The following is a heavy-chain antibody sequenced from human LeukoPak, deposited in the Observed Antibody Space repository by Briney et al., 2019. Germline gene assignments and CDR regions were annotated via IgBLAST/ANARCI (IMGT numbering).Heavy chain of an antibody. CDR2: ISAYNGNT. V-gene: IGHV1-18*01. D-gene: IGHD3-16*02. J-gene: IGHJ4*02. CDR1: GYTFTSYG. CDR3: AREPFMITFGGVIAKRPDY. Sequence: ASVKVFCKASGYTFTSYGISWVRQAPGQGLEWMGWISAYNGNTNYAQKLQGRVTMTTDTSTSTAYMELRSLRSDDTAVYYCAREPFMITFGGVIAKRPDYWGQGTLVTVSS.